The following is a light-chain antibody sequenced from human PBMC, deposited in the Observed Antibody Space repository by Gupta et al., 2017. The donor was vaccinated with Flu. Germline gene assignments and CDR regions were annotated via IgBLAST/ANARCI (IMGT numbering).Light chain of an antibody. V-gene: IGLV2-11*03. CDR2: DVT. J-gene: IGLJ3*02. CDR3: CSYAGTYTWV. Sequence: TSSGDGGFDYVSWYQKHPGKAPKLMIYDVTKRPSGVPDRFSASKSGNTASLIISGLLPEDEADYFCCSYAGTYTWVFGGGTKLTVL. CDR1: SSGDGGFDY.